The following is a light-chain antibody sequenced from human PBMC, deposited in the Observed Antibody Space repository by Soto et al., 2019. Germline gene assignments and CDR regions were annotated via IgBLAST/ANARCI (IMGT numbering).Light chain of an antibody. CDR1: QSISIW. J-gene: IGKJ1*01. Sequence: DIQMTQSPSTLSASVRDRVTITCRASQSISIWLAWYQHKPGKAPKLLIYKASNLENGVPSRFSGSGSGTEFTLTISSLQPDDFATYYCQQFGTYSGTFGPGTKVEIK. V-gene: IGKV1-5*03. CDR3: QQFGTYSGT. CDR2: KAS.